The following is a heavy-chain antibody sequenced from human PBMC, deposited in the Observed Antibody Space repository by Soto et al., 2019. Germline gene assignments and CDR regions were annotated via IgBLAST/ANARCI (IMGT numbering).Heavy chain of an antibody. CDR2: ISYCGSNK. D-gene: IGHD3-22*01. Sequence: QVQLVESGGGVVQPGRSLRLSCAASGFTFSSYGMHWVRQAPGKGLEWVAVISYCGSNKYYADSVKGQFTISRDNSKNTLYLQMNSLRAEDTAVYYCAKGYYYDSSGYYEYWGQGTLVTVSS. CDR1: GFTFSSYG. J-gene: IGHJ4*02. V-gene: IGHV3-30*18. CDR3: AKGYYYDSSGYYEY.